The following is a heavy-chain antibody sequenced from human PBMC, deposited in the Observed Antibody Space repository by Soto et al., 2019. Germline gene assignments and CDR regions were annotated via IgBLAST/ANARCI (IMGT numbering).Heavy chain of an antibody. J-gene: IGHJ2*01. CDR3: AKNKGMLSENGCFDF. V-gene: IGHV3-23*01. D-gene: IGHD3-10*01. CDR1: GLTFNNFA. CDR2: ISGSRGRT. Sequence: QLLESGGSLVQPGGSLRLSCAVSGLTFNNFAMSWVRQAPGKGLEWVSPISGSRGRTQYAESVKGRFTVSRDNSKDTLYLELNSLGADDTAVYYFAKNKGMLSENGCFDFWGHGTLVTVSS.